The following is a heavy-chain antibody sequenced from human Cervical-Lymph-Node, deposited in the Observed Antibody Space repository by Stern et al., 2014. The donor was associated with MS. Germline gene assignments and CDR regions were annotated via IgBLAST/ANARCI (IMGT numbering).Heavy chain of an antibody. Sequence: VQLEESGAEVKDPGASVKVSCKASGYSFISHVMHWVRQAPGQTFEWMGWINGDNGNTKYSQKLQGRVTITRDKTTSTAYMELSSLTSEDTAVYYCARAGYCSPSTCSDAFDIWGQGTMVTVSS. V-gene: IGHV1-3*01. CDR1: GYSFISHV. D-gene: IGHD2-15*01. CDR3: ARAGYCSPSTCSDAFDI. CDR2: INGDNGNT. J-gene: IGHJ3*02.